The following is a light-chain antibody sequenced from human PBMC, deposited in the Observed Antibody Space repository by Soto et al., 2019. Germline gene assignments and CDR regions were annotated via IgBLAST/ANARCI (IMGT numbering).Light chain of an antibody. V-gene: IGLV2-8*01. CDR3: SSYAGSTNYV. CDR2: EVS. Sequence: QSVLTQPPSASASPGQSGTISCTGTSRDGGGYNYVSWYQQHPGKAPKLMIYEVSLRPSGVPDRFSGSKSGNTASLTVSGLQAEDEGDYYCSSYAGSTNYVFGTGTKVTVL. CDR1: SRDGGGYNY. J-gene: IGLJ1*01.